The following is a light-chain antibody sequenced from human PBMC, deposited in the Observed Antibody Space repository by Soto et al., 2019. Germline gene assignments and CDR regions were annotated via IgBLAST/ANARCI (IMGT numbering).Light chain of an antibody. CDR3: SSYAGSNHYV. Sequence: QCSLTQPPSASGSPGQSVTIACTGTSSDVGGYNFVSWYQQHPGKAPKLMIYEVSKRPSGVPDRFSGSKSDYTASLTVSGLQAEDEADYYCSSYAGSNHYVFGAGTKVTVL. J-gene: IGLJ1*01. CDR2: EVS. V-gene: IGLV2-8*01. CDR1: SSDVGGYNF.